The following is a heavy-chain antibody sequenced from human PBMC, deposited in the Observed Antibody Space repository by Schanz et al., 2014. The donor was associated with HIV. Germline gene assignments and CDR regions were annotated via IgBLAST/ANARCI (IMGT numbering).Heavy chain of an antibody. J-gene: IGHJ4*02. CDR2: ISTYNGNT. V-gene: IGHV1-18*01. CDR1: GYTFTSYG. D-gene: IGHD2-15*01. CDR3: ARVNKDIGGYYFDY. Sequence: QVQLVQSGAEVREPGASVKVSCKASGYTFTSYGITWVRQAPGQGLEWMGWISTYNGNTIYAQKFQGRVTMTTDTSMSTAYMELRSLRSDDTAVYYCARVNKDIGGYYFDYWGQGTLVTVSS.